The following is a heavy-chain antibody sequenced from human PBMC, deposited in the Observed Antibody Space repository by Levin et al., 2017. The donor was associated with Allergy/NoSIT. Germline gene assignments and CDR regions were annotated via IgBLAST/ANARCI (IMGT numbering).Heavy chain of an antibody. V-gene: IGHV3-33*01. J-gene: IGHJ2*01. D-gene: IGHD6-13*01. CDR2: IWYDGSNK. CDR1: GFTFSSYG. CDR3: ARGYSSSWSPEGRYFDL. Sequence: LSLTCAASGFTFSSYGMHWVRQAPGKGLEWVAVIWYDGSNKYYADSVKGRFTISRDNSKNTLYLQMNSLRAEDTAVYYCARGYSSSWSPEGRYFDLWGRGTLVTVSS.